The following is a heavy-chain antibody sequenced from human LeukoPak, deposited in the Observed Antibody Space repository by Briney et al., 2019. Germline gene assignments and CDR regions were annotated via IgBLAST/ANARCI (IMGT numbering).Heavy chain of an antibody. Sequence: HPGGSLRLSCAASGFTFSSYWMSWVRQAPGKGLEWVANIKQDGSEKYYVDSVKGRFTISRDNAKNSLYLQMNSLRAEDTAVCYCARGKLLWFGETLNNWFDPWGQGTLVTVSS. CDR1: GFTFSSYW. CDR2: IKQDGSEK. D-gene: IGHD3-10*01. V-gene: IGHV3-7*01. J-gene: IGHJ5*02. CDR3: ARGKLLWFGETLNNWFDP.